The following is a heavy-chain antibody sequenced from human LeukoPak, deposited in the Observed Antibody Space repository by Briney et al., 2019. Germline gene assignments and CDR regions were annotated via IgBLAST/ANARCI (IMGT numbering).Heavy chain of an antibody. CDR2: IYTSGST. Sequence: DPSETLSLTCTVSGGSISSYYWSWIRQPAGKGLEWIGRIYTSGSTNYNPSLKSRVTMSVDTSKNQFSLKLSSVTAADTAVYYCARQVSSWEYYYYYYMDVWGKGTTVTVSS. CDR3: ARQVSSWEYYYYYYMDV. V-gene: IGHV4-4*07. D-gene: IGHD6-13*01. J-gene: IGHJ6*03. CDR1: GGSISSYY.